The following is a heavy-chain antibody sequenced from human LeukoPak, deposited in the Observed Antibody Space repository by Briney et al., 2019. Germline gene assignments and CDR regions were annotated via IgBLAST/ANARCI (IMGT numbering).Heavy chain of an antibody. V-gene: IGHV3-23*01. D-gene: IGHD6-6*01. CDR1: GFTFDDYA. J-gene: IGHJ4*02. CDR2: ISGSGGST. CDR3: ARGVASSSLPFDY. Sequence: PGRSLRLSCAASGFTFDDYAMHWVRQAPGKGLEWVSGISGSGGSTYYADSVKGRFTISRDNSKNTLYLQMNSLRAEDTAVYYCARGVASSSLPFDYWGQGTLVTVSS.